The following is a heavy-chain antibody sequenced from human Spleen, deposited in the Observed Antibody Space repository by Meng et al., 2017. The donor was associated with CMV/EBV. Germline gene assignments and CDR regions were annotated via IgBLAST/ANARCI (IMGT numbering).Heavy chain of an antibody. CDR3: ARESSGSFVLDV. Sequence: GGSLRLSCTASGFTFSVYSMNWVRQAPGKGLEWVSSISSSSSFISYVDSVKGQFTISRDNAENSLYLHMNGLRAEDTAVYFCARESSGSFVLDVWGQGTTVTVSS. J-gene: IGHJ6*02. CDR1: GFTFSVYS. V-gene: IGHV3-21*01. D-gene: IGHD3-22*01. CDR2: ISSSSSFI.